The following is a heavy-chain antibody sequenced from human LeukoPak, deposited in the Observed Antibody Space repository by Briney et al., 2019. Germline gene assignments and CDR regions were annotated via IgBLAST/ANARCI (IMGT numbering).Heavy chain of an antibody. CDR2: IKEDGSEK. V-gene: IGHV3-7*01. CDR3: ARDWSDGFDY. J-gene: IGHJ4*02. D-gene: IGHD3-3*01. CDR1: GFTFSSYW. Sequence: GGSLRLSCAASGFTFSSYWMSWVRQAPGKGMEWVASIKEDGSEKYYVDSVKGRFTISRDNAKNSVYLQMNSLRAEDTAVYYCARDWSDGFDYWGQGTLVTVSS.